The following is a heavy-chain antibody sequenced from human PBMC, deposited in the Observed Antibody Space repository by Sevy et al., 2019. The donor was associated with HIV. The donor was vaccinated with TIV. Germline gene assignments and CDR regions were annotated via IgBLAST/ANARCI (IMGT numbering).Heavy chain of an antibody. J-gene: IGHJ6*02. V-gene: IGHV3-7*01. Sequence: GGSLRLSCAASGFTFSSYWMSWVRQAPGKGLEWVANIKQDGSEKYYVDSVKGRFTISRDNAKNSLYLQMNSLRAEGTAVYYCARLPKAVSSGWYSNYYYYGMDVWGQGTTVTVSS. D-gene: IGHD6-19*01. CDR1: GFTFSSYW. CDR2: IKQDGSEK. CDR3: ARLPKAVSSGWYSNYYYYGMDV.